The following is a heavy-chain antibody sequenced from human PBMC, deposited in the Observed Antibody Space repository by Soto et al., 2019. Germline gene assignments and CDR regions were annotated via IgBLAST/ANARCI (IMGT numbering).Heavy chain of an antibody. CDR2: IYHSGTT. Sequence: PSETLSLTCTVSGGSISSSSHHWGWIRQPPGKGLEWIGSIYHSGTTYYNPPLKSRVTMTRNTSISTAYMELSSLRSEDTAAYYCAREMTTRGMDVWGQGTTVTVSS. D-gene: IGHD1-1*01. J-gene: IGHJ6*02. CDR3: AREMTTRGMDV. V-gene: IGHV4-39*07. CDR1: GGSISSSSHH.